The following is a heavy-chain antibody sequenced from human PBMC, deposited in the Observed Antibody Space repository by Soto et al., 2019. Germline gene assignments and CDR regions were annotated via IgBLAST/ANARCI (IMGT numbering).Heavy chain of an antibody. CDR2: IIPIFGTA. CDR3: ARDRFRYYDSSGYYYSYYFDY. J-gene: IGHJ4*02. CDR1: GGTFSSYA. Sequence: SVKLSCKASGGTFSSYAISWVRQAPGQGLEWMGGIIPIFGTANYAQKFQGRVTITADKSTSTAYMELSSLRSEDTPVYYCARDRFRYYDSSGYYYSYYFDYWGQGTLVTVS. D-gene: IGHD3-22*01. V-gene: IGHV1-69*06.